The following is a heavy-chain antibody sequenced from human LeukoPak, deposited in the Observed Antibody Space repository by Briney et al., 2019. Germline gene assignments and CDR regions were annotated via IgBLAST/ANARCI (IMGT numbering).Heavy chain of an antibody. CDR2: MYYSGNT. V-gene: IGHV4-39*01. D-gene: IGHD5-24*01. CDR1: GGSISSYY. Sequence: SETLSLTCTVSGGSISSYYWGWIRQPPGKGLEWIGSMYYSGNTYYSPSLKSRVTISVDTTRTQFSLKLSSVTAADTAVYYCARHREWLQDPFDYWGQGTLVTVSS. CDR3: ARHREWLQDPFDY. J-gene: IGHJ4*02.